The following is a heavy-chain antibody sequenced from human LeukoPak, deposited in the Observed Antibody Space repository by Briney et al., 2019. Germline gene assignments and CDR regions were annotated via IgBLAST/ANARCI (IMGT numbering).Heavy chain of an antibody. V-gene: IGHV4-31*03. CDR1: GGSISSGGYY. D-gene: IGHD2-2*01. Sequence: SETLSLTCTVSGGSISSGGYYWSWIRQHPGKGLEWIGYIYYSGSTYYNPSLKSRVTISVDTFKNQFSLKLSSVTAADTAVYYCARGGYCSSTSCSHARWFDPWGQGTLVTVSS. CDR3: ARGGYCSSTSCSHARWFDP. J-gene: IGHJ5*02. CDR2: IYYSGST.